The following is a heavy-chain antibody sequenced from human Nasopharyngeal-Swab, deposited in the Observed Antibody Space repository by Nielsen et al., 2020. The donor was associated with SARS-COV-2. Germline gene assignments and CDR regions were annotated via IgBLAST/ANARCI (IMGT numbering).Heavy chain of an antibody. CDR1: GGTFSSYA. Sequence: SVKVSCKASGGTFSSYAISWVRQAPGQGLEWMGGIIPIFGTAKYAQKFQGRVTITADESTSTAYMEPSSLRSEDTAVYYCARVFDFWSGYPRGGMDVWGQGTTVTVSS. J-gene: IGHJ6*02. V-gene: IGHV1-69*13. CDR3: ARVFDFWSGYPRGGMDV. D-gene: IGHD3-3*01. CDR2: IIPIFGTA.